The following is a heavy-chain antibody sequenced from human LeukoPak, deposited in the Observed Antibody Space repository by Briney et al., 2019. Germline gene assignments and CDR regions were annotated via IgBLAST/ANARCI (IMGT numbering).Heavy chain of an antibody. D-gene: IGHD3-10*01. Sequence: GGSLRLSCPASGFTFSKYSMAWVRQARGKGLECVSAIRGSGGTTYTADCVKGRFTISRDNSKNTLFLQMNSLRVEDTALYYCARDGEGSGSSWVITHDYWGQGALVTVSS. CDR3: ARDGEGSGSSWVITHDY. V-gene: IGHV3-23*01. CDR2: IRGSGGTT. J-gene: IGHJ4*02. CDR1: GFTFSKYS.